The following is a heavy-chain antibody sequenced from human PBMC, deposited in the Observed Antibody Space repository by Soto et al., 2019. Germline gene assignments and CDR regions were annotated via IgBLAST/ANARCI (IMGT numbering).Heavy chain of an antibody. CDR2: IYYSGST. CDR1: GGSISSSSYY. CDR3: ARLNSSGWSN. V-gene: IGHV4-39*01. J-gene: IGHJ4*02. D-gene: IGHD6-19*01. Sequence: PSETLSLTCTVSGGSISSSSYYWGWVRQPPGKGLEWIGSIYYSGSTYYNPSLKSRVTISVDTSKNQFSLKLSSVTAADTAVYCCARLNSSGWSNWGQGTLVTVSS.